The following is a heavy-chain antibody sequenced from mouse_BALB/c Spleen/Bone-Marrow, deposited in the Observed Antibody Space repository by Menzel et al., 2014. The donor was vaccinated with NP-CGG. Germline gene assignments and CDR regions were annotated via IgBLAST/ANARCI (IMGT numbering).Heavy chain of an antibody. CDR2: IDPSDNYT. V-gene: IGHV1S127*01. J-gene: IGHJ4*01. Sequence: QVQLQQPGAALVKPGDSVKMSCKASGYTFTSYWMHWVQQRPGQGLEWIGAIDPSDNYTHYNQEFKGKATLTVDTSSSTAYMQLSCQSSGDPADYYSSPPRSYWGQAT. CDR1: GYTFTSYW. CDR3: SPPRSY.